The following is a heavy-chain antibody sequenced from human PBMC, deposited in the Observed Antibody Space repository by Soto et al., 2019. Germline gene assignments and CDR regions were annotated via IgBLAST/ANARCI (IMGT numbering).Heavy chain of an antibody. V-gene: IGHV1-18*01. Sequence: GASVKVSCKASGYTFTSYGISWVRQAPGQGLEWMGWISAYNGNTNYAQKLQGRVTMATDTSTSTAYMELRSLRSDDTAVYYCARDIGGGGYYDSGGYYFPLDYWGQGTLVTVSS. CDR3: ARDIGGGGYYDSGGYYFPLDY. CDR2: ISAYNGNT. J-gene: IGHJ4*02. CDR1: GYTFTSYG. D-gene: IGHD3-22*01.